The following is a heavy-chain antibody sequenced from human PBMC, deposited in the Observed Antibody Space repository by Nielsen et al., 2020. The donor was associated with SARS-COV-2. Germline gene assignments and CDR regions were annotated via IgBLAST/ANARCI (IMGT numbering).Heavy chain of an antibody. CDR1: GFTFSSYS. CDR2: ISSSSSYI. CDR3: ARLRLYTSGSYYRGVYFDY. V-gene: IGHV3-21*01. Sequence: GESLKISCAASGFTFSSYSMNWVRQAPGKGLEWVSSISSSSSYIYYADSVKGRFTISRDNAKNSLYLQMNGLRAEDTAVYYCARLRLYTSGSYYRGVYFDYWGQGTLVTVSS. D-gene: IGHD1-26*01. J-gene: IGHJ4*02.